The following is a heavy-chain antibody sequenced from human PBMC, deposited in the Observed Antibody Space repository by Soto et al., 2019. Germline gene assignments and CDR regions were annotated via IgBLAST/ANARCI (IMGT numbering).Heavy chain of an antibody. CDR3: ARVHVMVVAGSTFDY. CDR1: GDSIINSGDY. J-gene: IGHJ4*01. CDR2: IDHGGTT. D-gene: IGHD6-19*01. Sequence: SETLPLTSRASGDSIINSGDYWNWISQSPGKGLEWIACIDHGGTTYYNPSLKSRITISVDTSNNQFSLKLTSVTAADTAVYYCARVHVMVVAGSTFDYWGHGTLVTVSS. V-gene: IGHV4-39*07.